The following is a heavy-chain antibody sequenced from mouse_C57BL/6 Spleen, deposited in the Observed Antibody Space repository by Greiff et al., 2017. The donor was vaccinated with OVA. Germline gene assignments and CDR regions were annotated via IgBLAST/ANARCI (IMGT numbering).Heavy chain of an antibody. CDR2: IYPRSGNT. J-gene: IGHJ2*01. D-gene: IGHD1-1*01. V-gene: IGHV1-81*01. Sequence: LVESGAELARPGASVKLSCKASGYTFTSYGISWVKQRTGQGLEWIGEIYPRSGNTYYNEKFKGKATLTADKSSSTAYMELRSLTSEDSAVYFCARLGSSSGYFDYWGQGTTLTVSS. CDR1: GYTFTSYG. CDR3: ARLGSSSGYFDY.